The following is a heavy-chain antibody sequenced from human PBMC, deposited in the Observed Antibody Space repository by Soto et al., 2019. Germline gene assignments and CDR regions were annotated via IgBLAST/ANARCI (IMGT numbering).Heavy chain of an antibody. Sequence: GGSLRLSCAASGFTFSSYWMSWVRQAPGKGLEWVANIKEDGSDKNYVDSVKGRITISRDNAKNSLYLQMNSLRAEDTAVYYCARRYDFWSGFQVGGYYYYYMDVWGKGTTVTVSS. D-gene: IGHD3-3*01. CDR3: ARRYDFWSGFQVGGYYYYYMDV. CDR1: GFTFSSYW. V-gene: IGHV3-7*01. J-gene: IGHJ6*03. CDR2: IKEDGSDK.